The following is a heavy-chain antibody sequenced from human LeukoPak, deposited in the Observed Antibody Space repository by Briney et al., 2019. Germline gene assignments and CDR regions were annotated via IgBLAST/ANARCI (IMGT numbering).Heavy chain of an antibody. CDR2: INHSGST. V-gene: IGHV4-34*01. CDR1: GGSFSGYY. D-gene: IGHD3-16*01. J-gene: IGHJ4*02. CDR3: ARGAKMYYEYVWGSSQPRLDY. Sequence: PSETLSLTCAVYGGSFSGYYWSWIRQPPGKGLEWIGEINHSGSTNYNPSLKSRVTISVDTSKNQFSLKLSSVTAADTAVYYCARGAKMYYEYVWGSSQPRLDYWGQGTLVTVSS.